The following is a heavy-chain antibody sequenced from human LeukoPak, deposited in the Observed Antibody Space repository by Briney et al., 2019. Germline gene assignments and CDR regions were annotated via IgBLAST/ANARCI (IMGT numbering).Heavy chain of an antibody. CDR1: GGTFSSYA. CDR2: IIPIFGTA. Sequence: ASVKASCKASGGTFSSYAISWVRQAPGQGLEWMGGIIPIFGTANYAQKFQGRVTITTDESTSTAYMELSSLRSEDTAVYYCARAAVVVPAAPYYYYMDVWGKGTTVTVSS. J-gene: IGHJ6*03. D-gene: IGHD2-2*01. CDR3: ARAAVVVPAAPYYYYMDV. V-gene: IGHV1-69*05.